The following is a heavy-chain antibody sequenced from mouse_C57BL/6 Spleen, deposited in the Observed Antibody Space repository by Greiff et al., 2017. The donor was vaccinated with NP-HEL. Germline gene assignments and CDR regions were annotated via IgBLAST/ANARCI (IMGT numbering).Heavy chain of an antibody. CDR3: AREAYYGNYAYFDY. CDR2: IWTGGGT. V-gene: IGHV2-9-1*01. J-gene: IGHJ2*01. Sequence: VKLQESGPGLVAPSQSLSITCTVSGFSLTSYAISWVRQPPGKGLEWLGVIWTGGGTNYNSALKSRLSISKDNSKSQVFLKMNSLQTDDTARYYCAREAYYGNYAYFDYWGQGTTLTVSS. CDR1: GFSLTSYA. D-gene: IGHD2-10*01.